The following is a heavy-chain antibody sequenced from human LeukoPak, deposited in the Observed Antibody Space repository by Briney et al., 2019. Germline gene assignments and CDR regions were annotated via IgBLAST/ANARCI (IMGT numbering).Heavy chain of an antibody. V-gene: IGHV5-51*01. CDR3: ARSRRYYHDYSGYSLGVGPYHFDS. J-gene: IGHJ4*02. CDR2: IYPGDSDT. D-gene: IGHD3-22*01. Sequence: GESLKISCKGSGYSLTSYSFATDWIAWVRQMPGKGLEWMGIIYPGDSDTKYSPSFQGQVTISADKSINTAYLWWSNLKASDTAMYYCARSRRYYHDYSGYSLGVGPYHFDSWGQGTLVTVSS. CDR1: GYSLTSYSFATDW.